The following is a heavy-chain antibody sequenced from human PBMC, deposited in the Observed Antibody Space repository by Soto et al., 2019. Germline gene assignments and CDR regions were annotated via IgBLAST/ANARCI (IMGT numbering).Heavy chain of an antibody. CDR3: ARAISSSSRWFDP. Sequence: SETLSLTSTVSGGSISSYYWSWIRQPPGKGLEWIGYIYYSGSTNYNPSLKSRVTISVDTSKNQFSLKLSSVTAADTAVYYCARAISSSSRWFDPWGQGTLVTVSS. CDR2: IYYSGST. V-gene: IGHV4-59*01. J-gene: IGHJ5*02. D-gene: IGHD6-6*01. CDR1: GGSISSYY.